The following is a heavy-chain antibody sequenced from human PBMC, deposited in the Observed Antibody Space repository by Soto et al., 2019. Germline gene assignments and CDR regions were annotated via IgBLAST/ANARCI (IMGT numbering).Heavy chain of an antibody. V-gene: IGHV1-69*02. D-gene: IGHD2-2*01. Sequence: QVQLVQSGAEVKKPGSSVKVSCEASGGTFSSYSFSWVRQAPGQGLEWMGRVVPILGMANYAQKFQGRVTITADKSTITVYMVMRSLRSDDTAVYYCARGGAVVVPGSVDRHNWFDPWGQGTLVTVSS. CDR1: GGTFSSYS. J-gene: IGHJ5*02. CDR2: VVPILGMA. CDR3: ARGGAVVVPGSVDRHNWFDP.